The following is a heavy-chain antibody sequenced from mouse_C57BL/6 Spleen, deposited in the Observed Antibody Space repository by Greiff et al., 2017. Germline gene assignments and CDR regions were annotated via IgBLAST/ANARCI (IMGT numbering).Heavy chain of an antibody. CDR2: INPNYGTT. CDR3: ETAYYGSSYWFAY. J-gene: IGHJ3*01. V-gene: IGHV1-39*01. D-gene: IGHD1-1*01. Sequence: VQLQQSGPELVKPGASVKISCKASGYSFTDYNMNWVKQSNGKSLEWIGVINPNYGTTSYNQKFKGKATLTVDQSSSTAYMQLNSLTSEDSAVYYCETAYYGSSYWFAYWGQGTLVTVSA. CDR1: GYSFTDYN.